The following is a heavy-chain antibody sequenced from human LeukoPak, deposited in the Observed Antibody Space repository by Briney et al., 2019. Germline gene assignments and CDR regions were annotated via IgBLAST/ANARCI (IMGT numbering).Heavy chain of an antibody. CDR1: GGSISSGDYY. D-gene: IGHD6-19*01. CDR3: ARHVSGWGLFNY. CDR2: IYDSGST. V-gene: IGHV4-61*08. Sequence: SQTLSLTCTVSGGSISSGDYYWSWIRQPPGKGLEWIGYIYDSGSTNYNPSLKSRVTISVDTSKNQFSLKLSSVTAADTAVYYCARHVSGWGLFNYWGQGTLVTVSS. J-gene: IGHJ4*02.